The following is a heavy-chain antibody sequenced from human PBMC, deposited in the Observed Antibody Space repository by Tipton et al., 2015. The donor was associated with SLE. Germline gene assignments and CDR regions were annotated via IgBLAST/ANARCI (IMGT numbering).Heavy chain of an antibody. Sequence: TLSLTCAVYGGSFSGYYWSWIRQPPGKGLEWIGEINHSGSTNYNPSLKSRVTISVDTSKNQFSLKLSSVTVADTAVYYCARAPQQLSYFDYWGQGTLVTVSS. V-gene: IGHV4-34*01. D-gene: IGHD6-13*01. J-gene: IGHJ4*02. CDR1: GGSFSGYY. CDR2: INHSGST. CDR3: ARAPQQLSYFDY.